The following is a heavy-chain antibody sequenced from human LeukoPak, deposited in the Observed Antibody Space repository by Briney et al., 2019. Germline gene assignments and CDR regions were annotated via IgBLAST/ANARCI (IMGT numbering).Heavy chain of an antibody. CDR3: ARDQGLFFGYYFDY. J-gene: IGHJ4*02. CDR2: INHSGST. V-gene: IGHV4-34*01. D-gene: IGHD3/OR15-3a*01. CDR1: GGSFSGYY. Sequence: PSETLSLTCAVYGGSFSGYYWSWIRQPPGKGLEWIGEINHSGSTNYNPSLKSRVTISVDTSKNQFSLKLSSVTAADTAVYYCARDQGLFFGYYFDYWGQGTLVTVSS.